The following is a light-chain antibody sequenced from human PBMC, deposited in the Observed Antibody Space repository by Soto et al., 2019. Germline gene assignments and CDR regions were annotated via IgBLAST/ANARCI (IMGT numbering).Light chain of an antibody. CDR1: SSDIGLYNY. Sequence: QSAVSQPASISGSPGQSITIPCTGASSDIGLYNYVSWYQHHPGKAPKLLISEVNVRPSGLSDRFSASKAGNTASLTISGLQPEDEAYYYCSSLSTTSTPIVFGSGTKVTVL. V-gene: IGLV2-14*01. CDR3: SSLSTTSTPIV. J-gene: IGLJ1*01. CDR2: EVN.